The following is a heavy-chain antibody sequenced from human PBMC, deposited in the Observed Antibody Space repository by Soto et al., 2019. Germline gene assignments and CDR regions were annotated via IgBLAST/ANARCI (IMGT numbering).Heavy chain of an antibody. J-gene: IGHJ6*03. CDR3: ARGPRGGTGSNMYV. CDR1: GGSFSGYY. D-gene: IGHD1-1*01. Sequence: PSETLSLTCAVYGGSFSGYYWSWIRQPPGKGLEWIGEINHSGSTNYNPSLKSRVTISVDTSKNQFSLKLSSVSAADTAVYYCARGPRGGTGSNMYVWGKGTTVTVSS. CDR2: INHSGST. V-gene: IGHV4-34*01.